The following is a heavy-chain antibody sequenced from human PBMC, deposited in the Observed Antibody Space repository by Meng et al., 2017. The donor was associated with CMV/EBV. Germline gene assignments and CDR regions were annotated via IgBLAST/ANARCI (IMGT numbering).Heavy chain of an antibody. V-gene: IGHV4-59*01. J-gene: IGHJ6*02. CDR2: IYYSGST. CDR1: GDSISSYY. CDR3: ASSSSPGGMDV. Sequence: SETLSLTCTVSGDSISSYYWSWIRQPPGKGLEWIGYIYYSGSTNYNPSLKSRVTISVDTSKNQFSLKLSSVTAADTAVYYCASSSSPGGMDVWGQGTTVTVSS. D-gene: IGHD6-6*01.